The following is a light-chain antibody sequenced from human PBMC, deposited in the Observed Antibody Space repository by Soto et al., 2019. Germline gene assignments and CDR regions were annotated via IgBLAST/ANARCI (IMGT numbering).Light chain of an antibody. CDR2: LNSDGSH. J-gene: IGLJ1*01. V-gene: IGLV4-69*01. CDR3: QTWGSGIHYV. Sequence: QPVLTQSPSASASLGASVKLTCTLSSVHSSYAIAWHQQQPEKGPRYLMKLNSDGSHSKGDGIPDRFSGSSSGAERYLTISSLQSEDEAEYYCQTWGSGIHYVFGTGTKLTVL. CDR1: SVHSSYA.